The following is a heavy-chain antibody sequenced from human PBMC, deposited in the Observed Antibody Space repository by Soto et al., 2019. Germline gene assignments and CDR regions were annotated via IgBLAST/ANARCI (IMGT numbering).Heavy chain of an antibody. J-gene: IGHJ4*02. D-gene: IGHD4-17*01. Sequence: EVQLLESGGGLVQPGGSLRLSCAASGFTFSSYAMSWVRQAPGKGLEWVSAISGSGGSTYYADSVKGRFTISRDNSKNTLYLQMNSLRADDTAVYYCAKRGGRSTVKPLDYWGQGTLVTVSS. CDR1: GFTFSSYA. CDR2: ISGSGGST. CDR3: AKRGGRSTVKPLDY. V-gene: IGHV3-23*01.